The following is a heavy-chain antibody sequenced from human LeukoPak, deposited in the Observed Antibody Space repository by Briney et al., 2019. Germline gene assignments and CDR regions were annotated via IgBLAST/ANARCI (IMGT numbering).Heavy chain of an antibody. V-gene: IGHV4-59*08. CDR3: ARQATKGYYYYGMDV. D-gene: IGHD1-26*01. J-gene: IGHJ6*02. CDR2: IYYTGST. CDR1: GGSISSYY. Sequence: PSETLSLTCTVSGGSISSYYWSWIRQPPGKGLEWIGYIYYTGSTNYNPSLKSRLTISVDTSKNQFSLKLRSVTATDTAVYYCARQATKGYYYYGMDVWGQGTTVTVSS.